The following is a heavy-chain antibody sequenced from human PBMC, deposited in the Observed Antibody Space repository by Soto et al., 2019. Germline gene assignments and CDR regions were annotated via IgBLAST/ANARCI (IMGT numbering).Heavy chain of an antibody. J-gene: IGHJ4*02. V-gene: IGHV3-23*01. CDR2: ITGSGGDT. D-gene: IGHD6-25*01. CDR1: GFTFSNYA. CDR3: AKGSASGSPYYFDF. Sequence: GGSLRLSCAASGFTFSNYAMSWVRQVPGKGLQWISAITGSGGDTYHADSVKGRFTISRDNSKNTLFLQMYRLRADDTAVYFCAKGSASGSPYYFDFWGQGALVTVSS.